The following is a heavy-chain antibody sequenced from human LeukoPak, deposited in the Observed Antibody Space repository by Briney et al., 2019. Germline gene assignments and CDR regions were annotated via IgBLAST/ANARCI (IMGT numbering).Heavy chain of an antibody. CDR3: ARDRYYDILTGYFGGIYGMDV. CDR1: GFTFRDYY. V-gene: IGHV3-11*01. J-gene: IGHJ6*02. D-gene: IGHD3-9*01. Sequence: GGSLRLSCAASGFTFRDYYMTWIRQAPGKGLEWVSYISGSGSTMYYADSVKGRFTISRDNSKNSLYLQMNSLRAEDTAVYYCARDRYYDILTGYFGGIYGMDVWGQGTTVTVSS. CDR2: ISGSGSTM.